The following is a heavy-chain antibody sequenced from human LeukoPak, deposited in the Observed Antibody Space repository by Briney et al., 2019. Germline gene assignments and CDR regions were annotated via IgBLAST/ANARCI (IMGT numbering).Heavy chain of an antibody. CDR3: ARGNRRITMVRGGLDI. J-gene: IGHJ3*02. Sequence: SETLSLTCAVYGGSFSGYYWSWIRQPPGKGLEWIGEINHSGSTNYNPSLKSRVTISVDTSKNQFSLKLSSVTAADTAVYYCARGNRRITMVRGGLDIWGQGTMVTVSS. V-gene: IGHV4-34*01. CDR1: GGSFSGYY. D-gene: IGHD3-10*01. CDR2: INHSGST.